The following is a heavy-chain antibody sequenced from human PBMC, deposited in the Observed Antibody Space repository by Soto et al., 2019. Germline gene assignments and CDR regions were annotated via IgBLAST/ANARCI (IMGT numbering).Heavy chain of an antibody. CDR1: GDTFSNHA. D-gene: IGHD5-12*01. CDR2: IIPIFGTG. J-gene: IGHJ4*02. Sequence: QVQLVQSGAEVKKPGSSVKVSCKASGDTFSNHAISWVRQAPGQGLEWMGGIIPIFGTGNYAQNFQGRVTITADESTSKTFMELTSLRSEDKVVYYCAREGRGNGYNYSVDCWGPGTRVTVSS. CDR3: AREGRGNGYNYSVDC. V-gene: IGHV1-69*12.